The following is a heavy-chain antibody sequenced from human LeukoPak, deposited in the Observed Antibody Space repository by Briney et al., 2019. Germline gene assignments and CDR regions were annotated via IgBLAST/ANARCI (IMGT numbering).Heavy chain of an antibody. J-gene: IGHJ4*02. CDR3: ARESIAVAGAPFDY. D-gene: IGHD6-19*01. Sequence: AGGSLRLSCAASGFTFSSYEMNWVRQAPGKGLEWVSYISSGSTIYDADSVKGRLTISRDNAKNSLYLQMNSLRAEDTAVYYCARESIAVAGAPFDYWGQGTLVTVSS. V-gene: IGHV3-48*03. CDR2: ISSGSTI. CDR1: GFTFSSYE.